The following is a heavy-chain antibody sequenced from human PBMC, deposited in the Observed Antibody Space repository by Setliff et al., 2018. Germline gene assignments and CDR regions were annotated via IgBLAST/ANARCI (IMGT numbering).Heavy chain of an antibody. CDR3: AREKMATNYYYYYMDV. Sequence: GGSLRLSCAASGFTFSTYWMHWVRQAPGKGLVWVSRINSDGSTTSYADSVKGRFTISRDNTKNTLYLQMNSLRAEDTAVYYCAREKMATNYYYYYMDVWGKGTTVTVSS. J-gene: IGHJ6*03. V-gene: IGHV3-74*01. CDR1: GFTFSTYW. CDR2: INSDGSTT. D-gene: IGHD5-12*01.